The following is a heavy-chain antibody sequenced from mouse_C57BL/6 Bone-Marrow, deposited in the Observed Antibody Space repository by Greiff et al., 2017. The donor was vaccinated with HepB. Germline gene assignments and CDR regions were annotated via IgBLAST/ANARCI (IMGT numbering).Heavy chain of an antibody. Sequence: EVQRVESGGGLVQPGGSLKLSCAASGFTFSDYYMYWVRQTPEKRLEWVAYISNGGGSTYYPDTVKGRFTISRENAKNTLYLQMSRLKSEDTAMYYCARHSNYGAMDYWGQGTSVTVSS. D-gene: IGHD2-5*01. V-gene: IGHV5-12*01. CDR2: ISNGGGST. J-gene: IGHJ4*01. CDR3: ARHSNYGAMDY. CDR1: GFTFSDYY.